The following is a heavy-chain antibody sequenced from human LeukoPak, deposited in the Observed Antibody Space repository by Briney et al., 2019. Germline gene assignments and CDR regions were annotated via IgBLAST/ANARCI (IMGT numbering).Heavy chain of an antibody. Sequence: GASVKVSCKASGYTFTSYGNSWVRQAPGQGLEWMGGIIPIFGTANYAQKFQGRVTITADESTSTAYMELSSLRSEDTAVYYCARSRPTDRSIAVWYYFYYWGQGALVTVSS. CDR2: IIPIFGTA. CDR1: GYTFTSYG. CDR3: ARSRPTDRSIAVWYYFYY. V-gene: IGHV1-69*13. D-gene: IGHD6-19*01. J-gene: IGHJ4*02.